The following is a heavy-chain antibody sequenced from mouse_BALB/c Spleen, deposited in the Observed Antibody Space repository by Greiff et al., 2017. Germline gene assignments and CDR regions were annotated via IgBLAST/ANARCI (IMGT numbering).Heavy chain of an antibody. CDR1: GFTFSSFG. Sequence: EVKLVESGGDLVKPGGSRKLSCAASGFTFSSFGMHWVRQAPEKGLEWVAYISSGSSTIYYADTVKGRFTISRDNPKNTLFLQMTSLRSEDTAMYYCAISSQFAYWGQGTLVTVSA. V-gene: IGHV5-17*02. CDR2: ISSGSSTI. CDR3: AISSQFAY. J-gene: IGHJ3*01.